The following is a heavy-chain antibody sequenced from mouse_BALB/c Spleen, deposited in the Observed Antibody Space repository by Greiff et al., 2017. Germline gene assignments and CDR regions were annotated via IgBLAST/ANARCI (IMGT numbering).Heavy chain of an antibody. CDR3: ARGGIYYYGSSYNFDY. J-gene: IGHJ2*01. Sequence: DVKLVESGGGLVQPGGSRKLSCAASGFTFSSFGMHWVRQAPEKGLEWVAYISSGSSTIYYADTVKGRFTISRDNPKNTLFLQMTSLRSEDTAMYYCARGGIYYYGSSYNFDYWGQGTTLTVSS. V-gene: IGHV5-17*02. D-gene: IGHD1-1*01. CDR1: GFTFSSFG. CDR2: ISSGSSTI.